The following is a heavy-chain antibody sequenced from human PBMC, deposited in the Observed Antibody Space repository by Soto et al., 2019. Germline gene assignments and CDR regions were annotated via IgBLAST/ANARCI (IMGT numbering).Heavy chain of an antibody. CDR1: GFTFSDYY. D-gene: IGHD3-9*01. V-gene: IGHV3-11*01. Sequence: PGGSLRLSCAASGFTFSDYYMSWIRQAPGEGLEWVSYISSSSSTIYYAESVKGRFTISRDNAKNSLYLKMNSLRAEDTAVYYSVSDSVVQRRYDILTGYPIDYWGQGTLVTVSS. J-gene: IGHJ4*02. CDR3: VSDSVVQRRYDILTGYPIDY. CDR2: ISSSSSTI.